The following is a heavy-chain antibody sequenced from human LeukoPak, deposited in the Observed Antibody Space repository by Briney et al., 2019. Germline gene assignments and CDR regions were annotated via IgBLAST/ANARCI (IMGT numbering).Heavy chain of an antibody. Sequence: PSETLSLTCIVSGGSLSRYYWSWIRQPPGKGVEWVGYIYYSGSTNYNPSLMSRVTISVDTSKNQFSLKLSSVTAADTAVYYCARGGTYYDYWGQGTLVTVSS. CDR3: ARGGTYYDY. CDR1: GGSLSRYY. CDR2: IYYSGST. J-gene: IGHJ4*02. V-gene: IGHV4-59*08. D-gene: IGHD1-26*01.